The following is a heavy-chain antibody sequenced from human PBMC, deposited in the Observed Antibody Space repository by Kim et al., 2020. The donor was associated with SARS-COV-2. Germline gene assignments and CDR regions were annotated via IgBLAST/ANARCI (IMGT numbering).Heavy chain of an antibody. CDR3: ARVRTWIQLWYLDY. Sequence: ASVKVSCKASGYTFTGYYMHWVRQAPGQGLEWMGWINPNSGGTNYAQKFQGRVTMTRDTSISTAYMELSRLRSDDTAVYYCARVRTWIQLWYLDYWGQGTLVTVSS. D-gene: IGHD5-18*01. V-gene: IGHV1-2*02. J-gene: IGHJ4*02. CDR2: INPNSGGT. CDR1: GYTFTGYY.